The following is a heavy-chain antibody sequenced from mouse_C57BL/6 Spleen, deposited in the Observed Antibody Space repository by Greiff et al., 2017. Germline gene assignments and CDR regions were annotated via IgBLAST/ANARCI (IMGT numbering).Heavy chain of an antibody. V-gene: IGHV1-61*01. CDR3: ARSLIYDGYGY. CDR1: GYTFTSYW. J-gene: IGHJ2*01. CDR2: IYPSDSET. Sequence: QVQLQQPGAELVRPGSSVKLSCKASGYTFTSYWMDWVKQRPGQGLEWIGNIYPSDSETHYNHKFKDKATLTVDKSSSTAYMQLSSLTSEDSAVYYCARSLIYDGYGYWGQGTTLTVSS. D-gene: IGHD2-3*01.